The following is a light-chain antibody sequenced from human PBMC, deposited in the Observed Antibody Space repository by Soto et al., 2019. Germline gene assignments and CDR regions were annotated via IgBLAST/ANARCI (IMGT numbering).Light chain of an antibody. CDR3: LQLYNFSWT. Sequence: IHMSQSASSMSASVGDRVTITCRASQSISRWLAWYQQKPGKAPKLLIFAASNLQSGVPSRFSGSGSGTDFTLTISRLPPEDVATYYCLQLYNFSWTFGQGTKVDI. CDR2: AAS. V-gene: IGKV1-6*01. CDR1: QSISRW. J-gene: IGKJ1*01.